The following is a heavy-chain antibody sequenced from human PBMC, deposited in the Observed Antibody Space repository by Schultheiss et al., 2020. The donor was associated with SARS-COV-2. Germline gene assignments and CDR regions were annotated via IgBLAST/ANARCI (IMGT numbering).Heavy chain of an antibody. J-gene: IGHJ6*03. D-gene: IGHD1-1*01. CDR3: VRETTGIVRSRYYSYMDV. CDR1: GGSISSSSYY. V-gene: IGHV4-39*07. Sequence: SETLSLTCTVSGGSISSSSYYWAWIRQPPGKGLEWIGEINHSGSTNYNPSLKSRVTISVDTSKNQFSLKLSSVTAADTAVYYCVRETTGIVRSRYYSYMDVWGKGTTVTVSS. CDR2: INHSGST.